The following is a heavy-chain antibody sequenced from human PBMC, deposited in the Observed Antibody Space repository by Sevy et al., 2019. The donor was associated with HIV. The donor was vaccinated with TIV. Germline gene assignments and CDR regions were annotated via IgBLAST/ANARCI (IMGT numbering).Heavy chain of an antibody. CDR1: GYTLASYG. Sequence: ASVKVSCKASGYTLASYGVSWVRQAPGQGLEWMGWISPYTGDTNYARKFQARVTMTTDTSLRTAYLQLRNLSSDDTAVYYCGRDTPQGVVILPPDMRGGIDLWGQGTLVTVSS. V-gene: IGHV1-18*01. CDR2: ISPYTGDT. D-gene: IGHD2-21*01. CDR3: GRDTPQGVVILPPDMRGGIDL. J-gene: IGHJ5*02.